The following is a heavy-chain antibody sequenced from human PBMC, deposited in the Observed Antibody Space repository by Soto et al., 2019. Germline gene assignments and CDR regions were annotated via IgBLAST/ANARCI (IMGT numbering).Heavy chain of an antibody. CDR3: ANLYGGPSAEYFQH. CDR2: ISGSGGST. Sequence: EVQLLESGGGLVQPGGSLRLSCAASGFTFSSYAMSWVRQAPGKGLEWVSAISGSGGSTYYADSVKGRFTISRDNSKNTLYLQMNGLRAEDTAVYYCANLYGGPSAEYFQHWGQGTLVTVSS. V-gene: IGHV3-23*01. CDR1: GFTFSSYA. D-gene: IGHD4-17*01. J-gene: IGHJ1*01.